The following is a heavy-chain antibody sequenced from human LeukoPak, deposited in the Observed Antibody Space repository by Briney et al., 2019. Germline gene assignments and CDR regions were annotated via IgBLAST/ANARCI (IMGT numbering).Heavy chain of an antibody. CDR1: GASIRSHY. J-gene: IGHJ5*02. Sequence: SETLSLTCTVSGASIRSHYWSWIRQPPGKGLEWIGYMYYSGNSNYNPALKSRVTISVDTSKNQFSLKMISVTPADTAVFYCARRNLGGWFDAWGQGTLVTVSS. D-gene: IGHD3-16*01. CDR3: ARRNLGGWFDA. CDR2: MYYSGNS. V-gene: IGHV4-59*11.